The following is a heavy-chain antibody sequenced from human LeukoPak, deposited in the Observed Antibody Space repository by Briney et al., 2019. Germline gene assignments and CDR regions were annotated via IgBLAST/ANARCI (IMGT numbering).Heavy chain of an antibody. V-gene: IGHV4-34*01. D-gene: IGHD4-23*01. CDR2: INHSGST. Sequence: PSETLSLTCAVYGGSFSSYYWSWIRQPPGSGLEWIGEINHSGSTNYNPSLKSRVTISVDKSKNQFSLKLSSVTAADTAVYYCARGNSAEYFQHWGQGTLVTVSS. J-gene: IGHJ1*01. CDR1: GGSFSSYY. CDR3: ARGNSAEYFQH.